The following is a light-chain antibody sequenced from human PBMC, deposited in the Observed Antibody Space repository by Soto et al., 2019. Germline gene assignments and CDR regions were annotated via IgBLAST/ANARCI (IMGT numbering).Light chain of an antibody. Sequence: SYELSQPPSVSVAPGKTATITCGGNNIGSESVHWYQQKPGQAPVLVMDYDSDRPSWIPERFSGSNSGNTATLTIIRVEAGDEADYYCQVWDGSSEQQVFGGGTKLTVL. CDR2: YDS. CDR1: NIGSES. J-gene: IGLJ3*02. CDR3: QVWDGSSEQQV. V-gene: IGLV3-21*04.